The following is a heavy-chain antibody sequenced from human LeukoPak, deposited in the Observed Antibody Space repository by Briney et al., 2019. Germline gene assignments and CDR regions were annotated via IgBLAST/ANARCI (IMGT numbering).Heavy chain of an antibody. J-gene: IGHJ6*03. D-gene: IGHD6-13*01. Sequence: SETLSLTCTVSGYSISSGYYWGWIRQPPGKGLEWIGSIYQSGSTYYNPSLKSRVTISVDTSKNQFSLKLSSVTAVDTAVYYCARVLIAAAGHYYYMDVWGKGTTVTVSS. CDR2: IYQSGST. V-gene: IGHV4-38-2*02. CDR1: GYSISSGYY. CDR3: ARVLIAAAGHYYYMDV.